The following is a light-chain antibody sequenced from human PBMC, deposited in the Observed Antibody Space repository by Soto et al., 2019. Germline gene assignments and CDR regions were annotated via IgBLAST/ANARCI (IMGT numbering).Light chain of an antibody. CDR2: GAS. Sequence: EIVLTQSPGTLSLSPGEGATLSCRASQSVNSIYLAGYQQKPGQAPRLLIYGASSRATGIPDRFSGSGSGTDFPLTTSRLEPEEFAVFYCQQYSSSPPYTFGQGTKLEIK. V-gene: IGKV3-20*01. CDR1: QSVNSIY. J-gene: IGKJ2*01. CDR3: QQYSSSPPYT.